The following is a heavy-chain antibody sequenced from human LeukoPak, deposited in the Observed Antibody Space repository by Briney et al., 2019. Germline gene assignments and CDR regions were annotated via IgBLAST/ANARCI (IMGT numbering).Heavy chain of an antibody. CDR1: GFTFSSYA. J-gene: IGHJ4*02. CDR3: TPYYYDSSGYSAGHFDY. V-gene: IGHV3-23*01. D-gene: IGHD3-22*01. Sequence: GGSLRLSCAASGFTFSSYAMSWVRQAPGKGLEWVSAISGSGGSTYYADSVKGRFTISRDNSKNTLYLQMNSLRAEDTAVYYCTPYYYDSSGYSAGHFDYWGQGTLVTVSS. CDR2: ISGSGGST.